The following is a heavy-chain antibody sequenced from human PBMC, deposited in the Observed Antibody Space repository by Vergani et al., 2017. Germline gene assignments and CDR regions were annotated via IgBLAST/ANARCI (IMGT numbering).Heavy chain of an antibody. V-gene: IGHV3-23*01. J-gene: IGHJ3*01. Sequence: EVQLLESGGNLVQPRGSLRLSCAASGFTFTNFAMTWVRQAPGEGLEWVSGISGSGGFTYYADSVKGRFTISRDNSKNSLYLDMSSLRAEDTAVYYCVRDVRVSRTWGQGTLVAVSS. CDR3: VRDVRVSRT. CDR2: ISGSGGFT. CDR1: GFTFTNFA.